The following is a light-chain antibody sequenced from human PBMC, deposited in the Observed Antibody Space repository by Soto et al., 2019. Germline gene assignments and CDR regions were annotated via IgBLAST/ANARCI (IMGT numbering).Light chain of an antibody. Sequence: DIQMTQSPSTLSASVGDRVTSTCRASQSISSWLAWYQQKPGKAPKLLIYDASSLESGVPSRFSGSGSGTEFTLTISSLQPDDSASYYCQQYNSYSKTFGQGTKADIK. V-gene: IGKV1-5*01. CDR3: QQYNSYSKT. CDR1: QSISSW. CDR2: DAS. J-gene: IGKJ1*01.